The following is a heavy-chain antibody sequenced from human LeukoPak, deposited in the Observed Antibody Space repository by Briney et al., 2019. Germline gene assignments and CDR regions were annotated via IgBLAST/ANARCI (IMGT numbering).Heavy chain of an antibody. D-gene: IGHD1-7*01. CDR3: ARGGRWNYGHFDY. Sequence: SETLSLTCTVSGGSISSHYWSRIRQPPGKGLEWIGYIYYSGSTNYNPSLKSRVTISVDTSKNQFSLKLSSVTAADTAVYYCARGGRWNYGHFDYWGQGTLVTVSS. V-gene: IGHV4-59*11. J-gene: IGHJ4*02. CDR1: GGSISSHY. CDR2: IYYSGST.